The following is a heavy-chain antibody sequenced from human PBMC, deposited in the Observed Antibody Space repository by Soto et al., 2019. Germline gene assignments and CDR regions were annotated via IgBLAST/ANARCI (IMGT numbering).Heavy chain of an antibody. J-gene: IGHJ5*02. D-gene: IGHD3-9*01. V-gene: IGHV4-59*01. Sequence: SETLSLTCTVSGGSISSYYWSWIRQPPGKGLEWIGYIYYSGSTNYNPSLKSRVTISVDTSKNQFSLKLSSVTAADTAVYYCARTYYDILTGYYHDDNRFDPWGQGTLVTVSS. CDR3: ARTYYDILTGYYHDDNRFDP. CDR2: IYYSGST. CDR1: GGSISSYY.